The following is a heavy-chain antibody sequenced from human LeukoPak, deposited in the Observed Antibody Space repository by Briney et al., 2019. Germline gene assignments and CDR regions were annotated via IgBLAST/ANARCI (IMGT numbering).Heavy chain of an antibody. D-gene: IGHD2-2*01. V-gene: IGHV3-23*01. J-gene: IGHJ1*01. Sequence: SGGSLRLFCAASGFTFSSFTMSWVRQAPGKGLEWVSTITYDGSNTNYSDSVKGRFSISRDDSTNSLYLQMNRLRAEDTAVYYCAKDLWRGSYTSWDPAENLQHWGQGVLVTVSS. CDR3: AKDLWRGSYTSWDPAENLQH. CDR1: GFTFSSFT. CDR2: ITYDGSNT.